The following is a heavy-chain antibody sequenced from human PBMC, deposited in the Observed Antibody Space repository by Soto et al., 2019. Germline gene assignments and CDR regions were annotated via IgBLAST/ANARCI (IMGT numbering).Heavy chain of an antibody. J-gene: IGHJ6*02. Sequence: PGGSLRLSCAASGFTFSSYAMHWVRQAPGKGLEWVSAISGSGDSTYYADSVKGRFTISRDNSKNTLYLQMNSLRAEDTAVYYCARDRYSYYDFWSGSLPYYYFGMDVWGQGTTVTVSS. CDR1: GFTFSSYA. D-gene: IGHD3-3*01. CDR3: ARDRYSYYDFWSGSLPYYYFGMDV. V-gene: IGHV3-23*01. CDR2: ISGSGDST.